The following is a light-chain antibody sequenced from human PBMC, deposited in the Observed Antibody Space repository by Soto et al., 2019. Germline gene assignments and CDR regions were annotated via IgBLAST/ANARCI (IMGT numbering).Light chain of an antibody. V-gene: IGLV2-14*01. CDR2: DVT. J-gene: IGLJ2*01. CDR1: SSDVGGFNY. Sequence: QPVLTQPASVSGSPGQSITISCTGTSSDVGGFNYVSWYQQHPGKAPKLMIYDVTNRPSGVSNRFSGSKSGNTASLTISGLQAEDEAEYYCSSYTSSNTLEMVFGGGTKLTVL. CDR3: SSYTSSNTLEMV.